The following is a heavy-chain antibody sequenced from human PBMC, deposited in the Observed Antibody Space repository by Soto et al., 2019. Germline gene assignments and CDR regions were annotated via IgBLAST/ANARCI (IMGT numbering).Heavy chain of an antibody. J-gene: IGHJ3*02. D-gene: IGHD3-22*01. CDR2: ISYDGSNK. Sequence: PGGSLRLSCAASGFTFSSYAMHWVRQAPGKGLEWVAVISYDGSNKYYADSVKGRFTISRDNSKNTLYLQMNSLRAEDTAVYYCARDRIRGRITMIVVVPEDAFDIWGQGTMVTVSS. V-gene: IGHV3-30-3*01. CDR3: ARDRIRGRITMIVVVPEDAFDI. CDR1: GFTFSSYA.